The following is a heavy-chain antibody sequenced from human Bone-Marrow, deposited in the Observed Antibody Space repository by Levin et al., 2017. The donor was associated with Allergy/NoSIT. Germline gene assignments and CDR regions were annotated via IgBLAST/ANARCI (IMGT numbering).Heavy chain of an antibody. V-gene: IGHV3-23*01. CDR3: GQWDSSSWYDF. J-gene: IGHJ5*01. D-gene: IGHD6-13*01. CDR2: ISDSGGDT. CDR1: GFTFSSCA. Sequence: QPGGSLRLSCAASGFTFSSCAMSWVRQAPGKGLEWVSAISDSGGDTYYADSVKGRFTISRDNSKNTLYLQMDGLRAEDTAVYYCGQWDSSSWYDFWGQGTLVTVSS.